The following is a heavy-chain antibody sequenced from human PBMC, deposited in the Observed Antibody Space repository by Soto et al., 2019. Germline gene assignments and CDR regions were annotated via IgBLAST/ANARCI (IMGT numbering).Heavy chain of an antibody. CDR1: GFTFSSYW. CDR2: IEQDGSEK. CDR3: ARVAYGNGWIFDS. J-gene: IGHJ4*01. D-gene: IGHD6-19*01. V-gene: IGHV3-7*04. Sequence: HPGGSLRLSCAASGFTFSSYWMSWVRQAPGKGLEWVANIEQDGSEKYYVDSVKGRFTLSRDNAKNSLQLQMNSLRAEDTAIYFCARVAYGNGWIFDSWGRGTLVTVSS.